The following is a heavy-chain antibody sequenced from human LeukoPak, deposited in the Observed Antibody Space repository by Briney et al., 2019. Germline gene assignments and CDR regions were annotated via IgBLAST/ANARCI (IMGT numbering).Heavy chain of an antibody. CDR2: ISGSGGST. V-gene: IGHV3-23*01. D-gene: IGHD3-22*01. CDR1: GFSVSRAY. J-gene: IGHJ4*02. CDR3: ATSGSLNDY. Sequence: GGSLRLSCAASGFSVSRAYMNWVRQAPGKGLEWVSAISGSGGSTYYADSVKGRFTISRDNSKNTLYLQMNSLRAEDTAVYYCATSGSLNDYWGQGTLVTVSS.